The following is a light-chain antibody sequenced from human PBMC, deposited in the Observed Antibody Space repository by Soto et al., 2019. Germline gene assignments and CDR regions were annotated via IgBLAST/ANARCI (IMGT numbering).Light chain of an antibody. CDR1: QRTSGW. Sequence: DIQTTQSPSALSASVGDRVTITSRASQRTSGWLAWYQQKPGKAPKLLMYKVSSLESGVPSRFSGSGSGTEFTLTINSLQADDFATYYCQQHNSFSLTFGQGTRLEIK. CDR3: QQHNSFSLT. J-gene: IGKJ5*01. CDR2: KVS. V-gene: IGKV1-5*03.